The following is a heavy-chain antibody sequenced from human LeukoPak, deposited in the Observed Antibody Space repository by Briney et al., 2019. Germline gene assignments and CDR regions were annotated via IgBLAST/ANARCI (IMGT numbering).Heavy chain of an antibody. CDR2: IYHSGST. Sequence: PSETLSLTCAVSGYSISSGYYWGWIRQPPGKGLEWVGSIYHSGSTYYNPSLKSRVTISVDASKNQFSLKLSSVTAADTAVYYCARLSSGWYGPNWLGSWGQGTLVTVSS. V-gene: IGHV4-38-2*01. CDR3: ARLSSGWYGPNWLGS. J-gene: IGHJ5*01. D-gene: IGHD6-19*01. CDR1: GYSISSGYY.